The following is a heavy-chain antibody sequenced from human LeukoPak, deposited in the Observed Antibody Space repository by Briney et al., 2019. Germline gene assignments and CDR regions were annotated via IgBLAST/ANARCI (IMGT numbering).Heavy chain of an antibody. J-gene: IGHJ4*02. Sequence: PSETLSLTCTVSGGSISSYYWSWIRQPPGKGLEWIGYIYYSGSTNYNPSLKSRVTISVDTSKNQFSLKLSSVTAADTAVHYCARHDYGDYGMVDYWGQGTLVTVSS. V-gene: IGHV4-59*08. D-gene: IGHD4-17*01. CDR1: GGSISSYY. CDR3: ARHDYGDYGMVDY. CDR2: IYYSGST.